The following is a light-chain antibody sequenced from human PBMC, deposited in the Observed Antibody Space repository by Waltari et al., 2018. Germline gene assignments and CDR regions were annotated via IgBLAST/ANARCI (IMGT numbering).Light chain of an antibody. V-gene: IGKV3-15*01. CDR1: QSIRSN. CDR3: QQYNNWPT. Sequence: EIVMTQSPATLSVSPGERATLSCRASQSIRSNLAWYQQKPRQPPRLLIYAASTRATGIPTRFSGSGSVTEFTLTISTMESEDFGFYYCQQYNNWPTFGQGTKVEIK. CDR2: AAS. J-gene: IGKJ1*01.